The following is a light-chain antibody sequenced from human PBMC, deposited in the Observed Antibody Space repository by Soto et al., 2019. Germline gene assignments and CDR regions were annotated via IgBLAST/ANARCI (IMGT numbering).Light chain of an antibody. V-gene: IGKV3-20*01. CDR3: QQYDISPRRYT. Sequence: EVVLTQSPGTLSLSPGERATLSCRASQSVSTNYLAWYQQKPGQAPRLLIYGASSRATGIPDRFSGSGSGTDFTLTISRLEPEVVAVYYCQQYDISPRRYTFGQGTKLEIK. CDR2: GAS. CDR1: QSVSTNY. J-gene: IGKJ2*01.